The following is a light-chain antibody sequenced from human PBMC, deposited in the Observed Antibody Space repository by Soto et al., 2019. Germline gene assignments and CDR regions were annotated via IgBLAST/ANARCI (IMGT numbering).Light chain of an antibody. Sequence: DIPLTQSPSTLSASVGDRVTISCRASQSISKWLAWYQQKPGKAPNLLIYDASILESGVPSRFSGSGSGTEFTLTISSLQPEDFATYYCQQYNSYSLFTFGQGTKLEFK. CDR2: DAS. V-gene: IGKV1-5*01. CDR1: QSISKW. J-gene: IGKJ2*01. CDR3: QQYNSYSLFT.